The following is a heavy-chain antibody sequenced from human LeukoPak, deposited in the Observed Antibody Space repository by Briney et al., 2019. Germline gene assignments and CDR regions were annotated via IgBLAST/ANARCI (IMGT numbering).Heavy chain of an antibody. J-gene: IGHJ6*02. CDR1: GYTFTGYY. Sequence: ASVKVSCKASGYTFTGYYMHWVRQAPGQGLEWMGWINPNSGGTNYAQKFQGRVTMTRDTSISTAYMELSRLRSDDTAVYYCAAYYYGSGSYYIYGMDVWGQGTTVTVSS. CDR3: AAYYYGSGSYYIYGMDV. D-gene: IGHD3-10*01. CDR2: INPNSGGT. V-gene: IGHV1-2*02.